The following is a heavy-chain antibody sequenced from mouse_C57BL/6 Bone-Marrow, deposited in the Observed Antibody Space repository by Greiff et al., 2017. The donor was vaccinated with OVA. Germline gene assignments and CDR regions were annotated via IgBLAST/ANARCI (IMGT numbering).Heavy chain of an antibody. J-gene: IGHJ3*01. Sequence: EVQGVEPGEGLVKPGGSLKLSCAASGFTFSSYAMSWVRQTPEKRLEWVAYISSGGDYIYYADTVKGRFTISRDNARNTLYLQMSSLKSEDTAMYYCTREDYGSPWFAYWGQGTLVTVSA. V-gene: IGHV5-9-1*02. CDR1: GFTFSSYA. D-gene: IGHD1-1*01. CDR3: TREDYGSPWFAY. CDR2: ISSGGDYI.